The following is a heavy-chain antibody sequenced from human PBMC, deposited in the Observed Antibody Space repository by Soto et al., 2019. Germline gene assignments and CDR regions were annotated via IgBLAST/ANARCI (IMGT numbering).Heavy chain of an antibody. CDR3: ARDLVAAAGTGGDYYYGMDV. CDR2: IYYSGST. V-gene: IGHV4-59*01. CDR1: GGSISSYY. J-gene: IGHJ6*02. Sequence: QVQLQESGPGLVKPSETLSLTCTVSGGSISSYYWSWIRQPPGKGLEWIGYIYYSGSTNYNPSLKSRVPISVETSKNQFSLKLSSVTAADTAVYYCARDLVAAAGTGGDYYYGMDVWGQGTTVTVSS. D-gene: IGHD6-13*01.